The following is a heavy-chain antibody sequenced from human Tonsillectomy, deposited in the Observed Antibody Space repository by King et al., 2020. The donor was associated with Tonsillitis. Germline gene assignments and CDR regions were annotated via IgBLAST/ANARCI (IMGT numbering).Heavy chain of an antibody. CDR1: GFTFSSYG. J-gene: IGHJ4*02. V-gene: IGHV3-33*01. Sequence: VQLVESGGGVVQPGRSLRLSCAASGFTFSSYGMHWVRQAPGKGLEWVAVIWYDGSNKYYADSGKGRFTISRENSKNTLYLQMNSLKAEDTAVYYCARGTYDSSGYYLGSLDYWGQGTLVTVSS. D-gene: IGHD3-22*01. CDR3: ARGTYDSSGYYLGSLDY. CDR2: IWYDGSNK.